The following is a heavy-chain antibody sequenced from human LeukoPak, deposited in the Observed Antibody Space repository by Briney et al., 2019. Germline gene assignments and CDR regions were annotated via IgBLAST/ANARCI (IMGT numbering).Heavy chain of an antibody. Sequence: SETLSLTCTVSGGSISSYYWSWIRQPPGKGLEWIGEINHSGSTNYNPSLKSRVTISVDTSKNQFSLELSSVTAADTAVYYCARHMRVAEYSSGWSTPFHWGQGTLVTVSS. D-gene: IGHD6-19*01. CDR1: GGSISSYY. CDR3: ARHMRVAEYSSGWSTPFH. V-gene: IGHV4-34*01. CDR2: INHSGST. J-gene: IGHJ4*02.